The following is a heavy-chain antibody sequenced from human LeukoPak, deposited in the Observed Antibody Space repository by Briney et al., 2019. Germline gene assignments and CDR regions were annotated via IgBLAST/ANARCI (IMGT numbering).Heavy chain of an antibody. J-gene: IGHJ6*03. V-gene: IGHV4-59*01. CDR2: IFHSGST. D-gene: IGHD6-13*01. CDR1: GGSITTFY. Sequence: PSETLSLTCTVSGGSITTFYWSWIRQPPGRGLEWIAYIFHSGSTNYNPSLTSRVSMSVDTSKNQFSLKLSSVTAADTAVYYCARGSPFFYYMDVWGQGTMVTVSS. CDR3: ARGSPFFYYMDV.